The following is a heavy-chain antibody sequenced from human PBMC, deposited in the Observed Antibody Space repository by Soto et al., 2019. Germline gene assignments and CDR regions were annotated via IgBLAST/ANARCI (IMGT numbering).Heavy chain of an antibody. V-gene: IGHV3-23*01. CDR2: ISGSGGST. J-gene: IGHJ5*02. Sequence: EVQLLESGGGLVQPGGSLRLSCAASGFTFSSYAMSWVRQAPGKGLEWVSAISGSGGSTYYADSVKGRFTISRDNSKISLYLQMISLRAEDTAVYYCAKDLGANDWFDTWGQGTRVTGSS. D-gene: IGHD1-26*01. CDR1: GFTFSSYA. CDR3: AKDLGANDWFDT.